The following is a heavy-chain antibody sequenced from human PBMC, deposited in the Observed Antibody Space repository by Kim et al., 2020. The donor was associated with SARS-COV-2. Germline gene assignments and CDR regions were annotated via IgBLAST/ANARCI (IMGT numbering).Heavy chain of an antibody. CDR1: GYTFTSYG. Sequence: ASVKVSCKAFGYTFTSYGITWVRQAPGQGLEWMGWITAYNGNTNYAQNLQGRVTMTTDTSTSTVYMELRSLRSDDTAVYYCARGVNTAGDWFDSWGQGTLVTVSS. V-gene: IGHV1-18*01. CDR3: ARGVNTAGDWFDS. CDR2: ITAYNGNT. D-gene: IGHD2-21*02. J-gene: IGHJ5*01.